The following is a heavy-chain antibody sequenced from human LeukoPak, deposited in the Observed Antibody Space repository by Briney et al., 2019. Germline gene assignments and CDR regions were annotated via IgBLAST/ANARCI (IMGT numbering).Heavy chain of an antibody. Sequence: ASVKVSCKASGYTFTGYYMHWVRQAPGQGLEWMGWINPNSGGTNYAQKFQGRVTMTGDTSISTAYMELSRLRSDDTAVYYCARARTRTFRDIVVVPAAIGYWGQGTLVTVSS. CDR2: INPNSGGT. CDR1: GYTFTGYY. J-gene: IGHJ4*02. D-gene: IGHD2-2*01. V-gene: IGHV1-2*02. CDR3: ARARTRTFRDIVVVPAAIGY.